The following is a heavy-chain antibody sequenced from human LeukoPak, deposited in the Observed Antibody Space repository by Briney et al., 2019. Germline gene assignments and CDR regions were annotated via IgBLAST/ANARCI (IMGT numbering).Heavy chain of an antibody. Sequence: SETLSLTCTVSGGSISSYYWSWIRQPPGKGLEWIGYIYYSGSTNYNPSLKSRVTISVDTSKNQFSLKLSSVTAADTAVYYCATEVVIAVAGRDYWGQGTLVTVSS. J-gene: IGHJ4*02. V-gene: IGHV4-59*01. D-gene: IGHD6-19*01. CDR1: GGSISSYY. CDR2: IYYSGST. CDR3: ATEVVIAVAGRDY.